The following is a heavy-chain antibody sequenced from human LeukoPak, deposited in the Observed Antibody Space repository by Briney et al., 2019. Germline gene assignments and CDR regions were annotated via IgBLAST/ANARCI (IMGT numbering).Heavy chain of an antibody. Sequence: GGSLRLSCAASGFTFSNYDMHWVRQAPGKGLEWVAVISYDGSNKYYADSVKGRFTISRDNSKNTLYLQMNSLRAEDTAVYYCARDLIAAAGTVHYFDYWGQGTLVTVSS. CDR2: ISYDGSNK. CDR3: ARDLIAAAGTVHYFDY. V-gene: IGHV3-30*03. CDR1: GFTFSNYD. D-gene: IGHD6-13*01. J-gene: IGHJ4*02.